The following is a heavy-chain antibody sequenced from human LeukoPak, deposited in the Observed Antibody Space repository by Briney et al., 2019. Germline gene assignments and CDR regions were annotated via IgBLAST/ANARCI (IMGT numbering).Heavy chain of an antibody. CDR1: GFTFSSYA. Sequence: VGSLRLSCAASGFTFSSYAMGWVRQSPGRGLEWVSGISGSGDGTYYADSVKGGFTISRDNSTNTLYLQLNSLSAKDPAVSYYAKRHSSRSRPAAFDSWGQGTLVTVSS. J-gene: IGHJ4*02. CDR2: ISGSGDGT. D-gene: IGHD3-22*01. CDR3: AKRHSSRSRPAAFDS. V-gene: IGHV3-23*01.